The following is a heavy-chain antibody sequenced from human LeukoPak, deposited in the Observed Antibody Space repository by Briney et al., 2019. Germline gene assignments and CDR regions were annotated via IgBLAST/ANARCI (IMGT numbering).Heavy chain of an antibody. V-gene: IGHV4-39*01. D-gene: IGHD1-26*01. CDR3: AGGGSGPFDAFDI. J-gene: IGHJ3*02. CDR2: IYYSGST. Sequence: PSETLSLTCTVSGGSISSSSYYWGWIRQPPGKGLEWIGSIYYSGSTYYNPSLKSRVTISVDTSKNQFSLKLSSVTAADTAVYYVAGGGSGPFDAFDIWGQGTMVTVSS. CDR1: GGSISSSSYY.